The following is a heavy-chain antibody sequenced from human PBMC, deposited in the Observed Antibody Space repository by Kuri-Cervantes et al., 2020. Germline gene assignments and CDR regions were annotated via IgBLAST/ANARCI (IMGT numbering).Heavy chain of an antibody. V-gene: IGHV3-11*01. CDR3: ARAIHYYDSSGYYYVY. J-gene: IGHJ4*02. D-gene: IGHD3-22*01. Sequence: GESLKISCAASGFTFSDYYMSWIRQAPGKGLEWVSYISSSGSTIYYADSVKGRFTISRDNAKNSLYLQMNSLRAEDTAVYYCARAIHYYDSSGYYYVYWGQGTLVTVSS. CDR2: ISSSGSTI. CDR1: GFTFSDYY.